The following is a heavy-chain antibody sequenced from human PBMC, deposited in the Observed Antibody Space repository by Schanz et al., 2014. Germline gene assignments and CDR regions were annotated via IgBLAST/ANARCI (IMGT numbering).Heavy chain of an antibody. CDR1: GFTFNNFG. V-gene: IGHV3-21*01. J-gene: IGHJ3*02. Sequence: EVQLVESGGGLVKPGGSLRLSCAASGFTFNNFGMNWVRQAPGKGLEWVSCITGGSTTYTYYADSVRGRFTISRDNAKSSVYLQMNSLRAEDTAVYYCAKDWRNYYDLTTYGDAFDIWGQGTMVTVSS. CDR2: ITGGSTTYT. CDR3: AKDWRNYYDLTTYGDAFDI. D-gene: IGHD3-22*01.